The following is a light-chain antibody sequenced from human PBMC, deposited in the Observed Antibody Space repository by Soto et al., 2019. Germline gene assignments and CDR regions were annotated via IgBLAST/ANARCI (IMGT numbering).Light chain of an antibody. J-gene: IGKJ2*01. CDR2: WAS. V-gene: IGKV4-1*01. CDR3: QQYYSTPGYT. CDR1: QNVLYSSNNKNY. Sequence: DIVMTQSPESLAVSLGKRATINCKSSQNVLYSSNNKNYLAWYQQKPGQPPKLLIYWASTRESGVPDRFSGSGSGTDFTLTISSLQAEDVAVYYCQQYYSTPGYTFGQGTKLEIK.